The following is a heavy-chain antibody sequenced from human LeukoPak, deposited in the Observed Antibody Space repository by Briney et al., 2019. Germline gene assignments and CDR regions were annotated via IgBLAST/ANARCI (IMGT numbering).Heavy chain of an antibody. CDR3: AREVVVTAISLDAFDI. V-gene: IGHV4-59*01. CDR1: GGSISSYY. Sequence: PSETLSLTCTVSGGSISSYYWSWIRQPPGKGLEWIGCIYYSGSTNYNPSLKSRVTISVDTSKNQFSLKLSSVTAADTAVYYCAREVVVTAISLDAFDIWGQGTMVTVSS. CDR2: IYYSGST. J-gene: IGHJ3*02. D-gene: IGHD2-21*02.